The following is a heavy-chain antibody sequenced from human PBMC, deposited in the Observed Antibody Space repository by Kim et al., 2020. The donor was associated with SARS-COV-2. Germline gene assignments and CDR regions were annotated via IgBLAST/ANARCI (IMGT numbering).Heavy chain of an antibody. D-gene: IGHD3-16*01. CDR3: ARGNWGALEI. V-gene: IGHV3-74*03. CDR2: TT. Sequence: TTTYADAVRGRLTISRDIAKDTLHLQMNSLRAEDTAVYYCARGNWGALEIWGQGTTVTVSS. J-gene: IGHJ3*02.